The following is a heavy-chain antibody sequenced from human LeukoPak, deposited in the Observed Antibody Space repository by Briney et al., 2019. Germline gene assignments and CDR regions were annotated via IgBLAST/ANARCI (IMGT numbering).Heavy chain of an antibody. J-gene: IGHJ4*02. V-gene: IGHV4-59*01. Sequence: SETLSLTCTVSGGSISSYYWSWIRQPPGKGLEWIGYIYYSGSTNYNPSLKSLVTISVDTSKNQFSLKLSSVTAADTAVYYCAGTYYYDSSGYHYFDYWGQGTLVTVSS. CDR1: GGSISSYY. D-gene: IGHD3-22*01. CDR3: AGTYYYDSSGYHYFDY. CDR2: IYYSGST.